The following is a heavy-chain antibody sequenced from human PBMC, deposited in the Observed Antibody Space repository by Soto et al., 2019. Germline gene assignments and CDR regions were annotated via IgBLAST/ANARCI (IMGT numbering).Heavy chain of an antibody. J-gene: IGHJ3*02. Sequence: GASVKVSCQASGFTFTNSAMQWVRQARGQRLEWIGWIVVGSGNTNYAQKFQERVTITRDMSTSTAYMELSSLRSEDTAVYYCAATEGYCSGGSCYLDAFDIWGQGTMVTVSS. CDR1: GFTFTNSA. CDR3: AATEGYCSGGSCYLDAFDI. CDR2: IVVGSGNT. V-gene: IGHV1-58*02. D-gene: IGHD2-15*01.